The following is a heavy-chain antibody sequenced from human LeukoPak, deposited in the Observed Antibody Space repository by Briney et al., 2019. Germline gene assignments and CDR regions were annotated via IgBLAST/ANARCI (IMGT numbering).Heavy chain of an antibody. Sequence: PGGSLRLSCAASGFTFNSYAMYWVRQAPGRGLVYVSAISSYGGSTFYANSVQGRFTISRDSSNNTLYLQMGSLRDEDMGVYYCARVHSGNLGYYYCMDVWGKGTTVTVSS. D-gene: IGHD1-26*01. V-gene: IGHV3-64*01. J-gene: IGHJ6*03. CDR1: GFTFNSYA. CDR3: ARVHSGNLGYYYCMDV. CDR2: ISSYGGST.